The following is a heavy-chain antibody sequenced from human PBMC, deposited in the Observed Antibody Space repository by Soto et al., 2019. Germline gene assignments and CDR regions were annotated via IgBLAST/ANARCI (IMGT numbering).Heavy chain of an antibody. CDR2: INAGSGNT. Sequence: ASVKVSCKASGYTFTSYAMHWVRQAPGQRLEWMGWINAGSGNTKYSQKFQGRVTITADESTSTAYMELSSLRSEDTAVYYCASARTIFGVVTPPNYYGMDVWGQGTTVTVSS. CDR1: GYTFTSYA. D-gene: IGHD3-3*01. J-gene: IGHJ6*02. CDR3: ASARTIFGVVTPPNYYGMDV. V-gene: IGHV1-3*01.